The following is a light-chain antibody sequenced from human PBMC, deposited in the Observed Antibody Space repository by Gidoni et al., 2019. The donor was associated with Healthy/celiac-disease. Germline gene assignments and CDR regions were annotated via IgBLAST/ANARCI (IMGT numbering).Light chain of an antibody. Sequence: EIVMTQSPATLSVSPGERATLSCRASQSVSSTLAWYQQKPGQAPRLLIYGASTRATGIPARCSGSGSGTEFTLTISSMQSEDFAVYYCQQYNNWPPWTFXQXTKVEIK. J-gene: IGKJ1*01. CDR1: QSVSST. V-gene: IGKV3-15*01. CDR3: QQYNNWPPWT. CDR2: GAS.